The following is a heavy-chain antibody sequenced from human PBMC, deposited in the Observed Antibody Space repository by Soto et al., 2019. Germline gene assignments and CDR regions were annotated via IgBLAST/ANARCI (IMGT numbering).Heavy chain of an antibody. Sequence: EVQLVESGGGLVKPGGSLRLSCAASGFIFGSYSMNWVRQAPGKGLEWVSSISTRSNYIYYTDSVKGRFTVSRDNAKNSLYLQRNSLRADDTAVYYCARDWGVNSHYISGMTGEFDYWGQGTLVTVSS. V-gene: IGHV3-21*01. CDR2: ISTRSNYI. CDR1: GFIFGSYS. D-gene: IGHD3-16*01. CDR3: ARDWGVNSHYISGMTGEFDY. J-gene: IGHJ4*02.